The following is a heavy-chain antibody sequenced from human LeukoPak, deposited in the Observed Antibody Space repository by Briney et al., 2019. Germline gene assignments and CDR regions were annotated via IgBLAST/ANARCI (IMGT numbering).Heavy chain of an antibody. CDR3: ARNFPTVVTSFDY. D-gene: IGHD4-23*01. CDR1: GFTFSAYA. CDR2: IGSDNKP. V-gene: IGHV3-23*05. Sequence: PGGSLRLSCEASGFTFSAYAMTWVRQAPGKGLEWVSSIGSDNKPHYSESVKGRFAISRDNSKNTLFLQMNSLRAEDTAVYYCARNFPTVVTSFDYWGQGTLVTVSS. J-gene: IGHJ4*02.